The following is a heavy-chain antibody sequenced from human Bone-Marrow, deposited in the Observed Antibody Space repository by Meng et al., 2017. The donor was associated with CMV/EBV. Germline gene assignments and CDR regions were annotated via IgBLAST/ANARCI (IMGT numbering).Heavy chain of an antibody. V-gene: IGHV1-69*05. D-gene: IGHD5-24*01. CDR2: IIHIFGTA. CDR3: ASAVDGYNPRIGSFDP. CDR1: GGTFSSYA. Sequence: SVKVFCKASGGTFSSYAISWVRQAPGQGLEWMGGIIHIFGTANYAQKFQGRVTITTDESTSTAYKEQSSLRSEDTAVYYCASAVDGYNPRIGSFDPWGQGTLVTVSS. J-gene: IGHJ5*02.